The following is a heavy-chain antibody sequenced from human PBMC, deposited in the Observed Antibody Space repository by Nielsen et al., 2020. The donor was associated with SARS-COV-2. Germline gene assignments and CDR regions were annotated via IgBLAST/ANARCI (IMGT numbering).Heavy chain of an antibody. V-gene: IGHV3-74*01. J-gene: IGHJ6*02. CDR3: ARRVGATSYYYGMDV. Sequence: GESLKISCAASGFTFSSYWMHWVRQAPGKGLVWVSRINSDGSSTSYADSVKGRFTISRDNAKNTLYLQMNSLRAEDTAVYCCARRVGATSYYYGMDVWGQGTTVTVSS. D-gene: IGHD1-26*01. CDR1: GFTFSSYW. CDR2: INSDGSST.